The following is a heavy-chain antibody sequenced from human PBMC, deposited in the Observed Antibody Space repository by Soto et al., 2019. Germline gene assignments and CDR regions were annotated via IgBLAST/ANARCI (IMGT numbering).Heavy chain of an antibody. CDR2: IYYSGGT. J-gene: IGHJ5*02. V-gene: IGHV4-31*03. CDR1: GGSISSAGYY. CDR3: AREAGGGYARRWFDP. Sequence: QVQLQESGPGLVKPSQTLSLTCTVSGGSISSAGYYWSWIRQHPGKGLEWIGYIYYSGGTYYNPSLKCRVTRSXXXSXXQSSLKLSSVTAADTAVYYWAREAGGGYARRWFDPWGQGTLVTVSS. D-gene: IGHD3-16*01.